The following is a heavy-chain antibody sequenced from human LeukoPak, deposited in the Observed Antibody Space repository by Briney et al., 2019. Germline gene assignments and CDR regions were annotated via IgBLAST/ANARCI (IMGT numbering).Heavy chain of an antibody. V-gene: IGHV4-39*01. Sequence: PSETLSLTCAVSGDSISKTTDSWGWIRQPPGKGLQWIGSLHSSGILYYNPSLRGRATLSEDTSANRFSLALTSVTAADTAVYYCARHPDVPRGIISDSEFDTWGQGILVIVSS. CDR3: ARHPDVPRGIISDSEFDT. CDR2: LHSSGIL. J-gene: IGHJ5*02. D-gene: IGHD3-10*01. CDR1: GDSISKTTDS.